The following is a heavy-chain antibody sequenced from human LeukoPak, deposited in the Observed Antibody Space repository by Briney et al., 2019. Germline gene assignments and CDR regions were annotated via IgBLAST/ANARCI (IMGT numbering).Heavy chain of an antibody. J-gene: IGHJ2*01. CDR3: ARGPTAVAGWKYSDL. CDR2: INHSGST. V-gene: IGHV4-34*01. D-gene: IGHD6-19*01. CDR1: GGSFSGYY. Sequence: SETLSLTCAVYGGSFSGYYWSWIRQPPGKGLEWIGEINHSGSTNYNPSLKSRVTISVDTSKNQFSLKLSSVTAADTAVYYCARGPTAVAGWKYSDLWGRGTLVTVSS.